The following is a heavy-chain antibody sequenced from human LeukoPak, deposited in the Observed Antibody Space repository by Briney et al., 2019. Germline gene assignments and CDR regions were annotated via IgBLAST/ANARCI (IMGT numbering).Heavy chain of an antibody. CDR3: AKDRRRELLHAFDI. CDR2: IDYSGST. D-gene: IGHD1-26*01. V-gene: IGHV4-59*01. J-gene: IGHJ3*02. Sequence: SETLSLTCTVSGGTISRNYWSWIRQPPGKGLEWVAYIDYSGSTNYNPSLKSRLTISMDASKNQFSLKLSSVTAADTAVYYCAKDRRRELLHAFDIWGQGTMVTVSS. CDR1: GGTISRNY.